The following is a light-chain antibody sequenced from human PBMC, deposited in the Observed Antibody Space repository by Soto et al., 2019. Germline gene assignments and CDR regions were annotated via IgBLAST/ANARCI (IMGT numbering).Light chain of an antibody. CDR3: QQYDDWQT. J-gene: IGKJ1*01. CDR2: ASS. Sequence: IVLTQSPATLSVSPWERATLSCKVSQSVSRNLAWYQQKPGQAPRLLIYASSTRATGIPDRFSGSASGTEFTLTISSLQSEDFAVYYCQQYDDWQTFGQGTKVDIK. CDR1: QSVSRN. V-gene: IGKV3-15*01.